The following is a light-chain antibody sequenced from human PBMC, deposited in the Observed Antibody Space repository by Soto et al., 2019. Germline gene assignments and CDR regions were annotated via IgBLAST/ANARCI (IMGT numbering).Light chain of an antibody. CDR2: DVS. CDR1: QSVASN. Sequence: EVVMTQSPATLSVSPGERVTLSCRASQSVASNLAWYQQKPGQAPRLLIYDVSTRASDIPARFSGSGSGTEFTLTISSLQSEDFAVYYCQQHRDWYTFGQGTKLEIK. V-gene: IGKV3-15*01. J-gene: IGKJ2*01. CDR3: QQHRDWYT.